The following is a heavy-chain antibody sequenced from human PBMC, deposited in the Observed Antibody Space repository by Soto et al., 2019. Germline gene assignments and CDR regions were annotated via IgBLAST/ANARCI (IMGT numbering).Heavy chain of an antibody. CDR2: IYYSGST. CDR3: ARVTVTIGDYYYGMDV. V-gene: IGHV4-39*01. J-gene: IGHJ6*02. D-gene: IGHD4-4*01. Sequence: PSETLSLTCTVSGGSISSSSYFWGWIRQPPGKGLEWIGSIYYSGSTYYNPSLKSRVTVSVDTSKNQFSLKLSSVTAADTAVYYCARVTVTIGDYYYGMDVWGQGTTVTVSS. CDR1: GGSISSSSYF.